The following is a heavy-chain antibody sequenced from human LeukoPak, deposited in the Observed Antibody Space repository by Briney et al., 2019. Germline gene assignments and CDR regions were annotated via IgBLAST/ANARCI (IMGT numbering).Heavy chain of an antibody. J-gene: IGHJ4*02. CDR1: GYTFTSYY. CDR3: ARQQGLQNLNFDY. V-gene: IGHV1-46*01. D-gene: IGHD4-11*01. CDR2: INPIGGTT. Sequence: ASVKVSCKTSGYTFTSYYIHWVRQAPGQGLEWMGIINPIGGTTDYPQKFQGRVTMTRDTSTSTVYMELSSLSPEDTAVYYCARQQGLQNLNFDYWGQGALVTVSS.